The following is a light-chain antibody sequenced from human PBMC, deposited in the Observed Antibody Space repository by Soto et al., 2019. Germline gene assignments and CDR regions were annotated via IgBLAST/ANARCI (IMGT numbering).Light chain of an antibody. V-gene: IGKV1-5*03. J-gene: IGKJ1*01. CDR3: QQYYSYPRT. CDR2: KAS. CDR1: QSLSSG. Sequence: DIHMTQSPSTLSAFVGDRVTITCRASQSLSSGLAWYQQKPGKAPKLLIYKASTLETGVPSRFSGSGSGTEFTLTISTLQPDDFATYDCQQYYSYPRTCGQGTKVAIK.